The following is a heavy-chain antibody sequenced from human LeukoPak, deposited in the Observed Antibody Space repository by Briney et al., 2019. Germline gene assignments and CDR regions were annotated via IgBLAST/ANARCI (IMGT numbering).Heavy chain of an antibody. CDR1: FTXXXXW. CDR3: ARAGIMITFGGVTEYYFDY. V-gene: IGHV3-7*01. CDR2: IKQDGSEK. D-gene: IGHD3-16*01. Sequence: FTXXXXWMSWVRQAPGXGLEWVANIKQDGSEKYYVDSVKGRFTISRDNAKNSLYLQMNSLRAEDTAVYYCARAGIMITFGGVTEYYFDYWGQGTLVTVSS. J-gene: IGHJ4*02.